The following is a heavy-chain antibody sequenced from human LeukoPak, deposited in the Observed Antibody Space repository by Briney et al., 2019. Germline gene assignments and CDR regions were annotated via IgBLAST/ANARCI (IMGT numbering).Heavy chain of an antibody. Sequence: GGSLRLSCAASGFTFSSCAMSWVREAPGKGLAWVSLISGSGDSRYYAGSVKGRFTISRDNAKNSLYLQMNSLRAEDTAVYYCARCWRSGYCRMDWFDPWGQGTLVTVSS. CDR3: ARCWRSGYCRMDWFDP. CDR2: ISGSGDSR. V-gene: IGHV3-23*01. D-gene: IGHD3-22*01. J-gene: IGHJ5*02. CDR1: GFTFSSCA.